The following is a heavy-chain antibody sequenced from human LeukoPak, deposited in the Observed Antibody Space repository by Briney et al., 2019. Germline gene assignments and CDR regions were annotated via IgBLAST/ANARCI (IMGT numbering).Heavy chain of an antibody. J-gene: IGHJ4*02. V-gene: IGHV4-34*01. Sequence: SETLSLTCAVYGGSFSGYYWSWIRQPPGKGLEWIGEINHSGSTNYNPSLKSRVTISVDTSKNQFSLKLSSVTAADTAVYYCVKGWFGEADWGQGTLVTVSS. CDR1: GGSFSGYY. D-gene: IGHD3-10*01. CDR2: INHSGST. CDR3: VKGWFGEAD.